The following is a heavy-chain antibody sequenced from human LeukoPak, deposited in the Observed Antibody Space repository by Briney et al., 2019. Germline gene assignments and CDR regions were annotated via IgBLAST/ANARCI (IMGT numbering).Heavy chain of an antibody. CDR1: GYTFTGYY. Sequence: ASVKVSCKASGYTFTGYYIHWVRRAAGQGLEWKGWIDPNSGGTNSAQQFQGRVTLTRDTSISTAYMELSRLRSDDTAVYYCARDLGYYDRLDQFDCWGQGTLVTVFS. J-gene: IGHJ4*02. CDR3: ARDLGYYDRLDQFDC. V-gene: IGHV1-2*02. CDR2: IDPNSGGT. D-gene: IGHD3-22*01.